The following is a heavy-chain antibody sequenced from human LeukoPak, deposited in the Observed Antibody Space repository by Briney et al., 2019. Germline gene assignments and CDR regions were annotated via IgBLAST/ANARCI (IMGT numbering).Heavy chain of an antibody. J-gene: IGHJ6*02. CDR2: ITGSGGST. CDR1: GFTFSSYV. V-gene: IGHV3-23*01. Sequence: GGSLRLSCAASGFTFSSYVMSWVRQAPGKGLEWVSSITGSGGSTYYADSVKGRFTISRDNSKNTLYLQMNSLRVEDTAVYYCARHGDGFYYGMDVWGQGTTVTVSS. D-gene: IGHD4-17*01. CDR3: ARHGDGFYYGMDV.